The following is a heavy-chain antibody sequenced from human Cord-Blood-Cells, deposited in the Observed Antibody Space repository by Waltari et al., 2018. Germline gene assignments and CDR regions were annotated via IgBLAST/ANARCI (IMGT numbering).Heavy chain of an antibody. CDR3: ASGGIAAAGTAFDI. J-gene: IGHJ3*02. D-gene: IGHD6-13*01. CDR2: MNSNSGNT. CDR1: GYTFTSYD. V-gene: IGHV1-8*03. Sequence: QVQLVQSGAEVKKPGASVKVSCTASGYTFTSYDINWVRQATGQGLEWMGWMNSNSGNTGYAQKFQGRVTITRNTSISTAYMELSRLRSEDTAVYYWASGGIAAAGTAFDIWGQGTMVTVSS.